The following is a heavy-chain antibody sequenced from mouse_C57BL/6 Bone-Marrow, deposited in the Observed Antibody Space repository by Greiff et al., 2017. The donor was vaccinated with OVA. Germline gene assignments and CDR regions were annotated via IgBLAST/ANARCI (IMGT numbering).Heavy chain of an antibody. D-gene: IGHD1-1*01. CDR2: IRSKSNNYAT. J-gene: IGHJ1*03. Sequence: EVQRVESGGGLVQPKGSLKLSCAASGFSFNTYAMNWVRQAPGKGLEWVARIRSKSNNYATYYADSVKDRFTISRDDSESMLYLQMNNLKTEDTAMYYCVRDLLLRYFDVWGTGTTVTVSS. CDR1: GFSFNTYA. V-gene: IGHV10-1*01. CDR3: VRDLLLRYFDV.